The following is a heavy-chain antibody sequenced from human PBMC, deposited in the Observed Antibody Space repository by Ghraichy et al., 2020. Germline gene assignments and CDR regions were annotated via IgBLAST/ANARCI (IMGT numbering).Heavy chain of an antibody. CDR3: AKDGVGATREYFDY. D-gene: IGHD1-26*01. J-gene: IGHJ4*02. Sequence: GGSLRHSCAASGFTFSSYAMSWVRQAPGKGLEWVSAISGSGGSTYYADSVKGRFTISRDNSKNTLYLQMNSLRAEDTAVYYCAKDGVGATREYFDYWGQGTLVTVSS. V-gene: IGHV3-23*01. CDR1: GFTFSSYA. CDR2: ISGSGGST.